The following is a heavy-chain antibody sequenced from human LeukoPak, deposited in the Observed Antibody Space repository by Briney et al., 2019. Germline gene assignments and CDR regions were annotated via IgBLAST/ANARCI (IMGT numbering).Heavy chain of an antibody. V-gene: IGHV4-4*07. CDR1: GGSISTHY. CDR2: VYNSGSGSKNYNS. Sequence: SETLSLTCTVSGGSISTHYWSWIRQPAGKGLEWVGRVYNSGSGSKNYNSNSSPFLRSRVFMSVDASKNQFSLRLNSVTAADTGVYFRARDHGGSGAKLDYWGQGTLVTVSS. CDR3: ARDHGGSGAKLDY. D-gene: IGHD3-10*01. J-gene: IGHJ4*02.